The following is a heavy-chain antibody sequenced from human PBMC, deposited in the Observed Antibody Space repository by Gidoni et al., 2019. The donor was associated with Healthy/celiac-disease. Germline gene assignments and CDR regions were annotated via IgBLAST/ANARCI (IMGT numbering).Heavy chain of an antibody. D-gene: IGHD5-18*01. V-gene: IGHV3-66*02. Sequence: EVQLVVSGGGVVQPGGSLRLSCAASGFTVGSNYMSWVRQAPGTGLGWVSVIGSGGSTYYADSVKGRFTISRDNSKNTLYLQMNSLRAEDTAVYYCARVSGYSYGTYYVDYWGQGTLVTVSS. CDR3: ARVSGYSYGTYYVDY. CDR1: GFTVGSNY. J-gene: IGHJ4*02. CDR2: IGSGGST.